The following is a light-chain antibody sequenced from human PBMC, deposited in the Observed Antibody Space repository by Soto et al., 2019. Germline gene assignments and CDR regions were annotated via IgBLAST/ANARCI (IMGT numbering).Light chain of an antibody. CDR1: QSISSY. CDR2: AAS. V-gene: IGKV1-39*01. J-gene: IGKJ1*01. CDR3: QQSYSTLVT. Sequence: DIQMTQSPSSLSASVGDRVTITCRASQSISSYFNWYQQKPGKAPKLLIYAASSLQSGVPSRFSGSGSGTDFTLTISSLQPEDFATYYCQQSYSTLVTVGQGTKVDIK.